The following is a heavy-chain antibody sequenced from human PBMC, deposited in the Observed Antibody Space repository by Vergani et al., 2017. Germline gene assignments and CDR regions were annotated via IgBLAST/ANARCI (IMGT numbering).Heavy chain of an antibody. V-gene: IGHV3-33*01. CDR2: IWYDGSNK. J-gene: IGHJ5*02. CDR3: ARAXHTAKYCSSTSCPKGFDP. D-gene: IGHD2-2*01. Sequence: QVQLVESGGGVVQPGRSLRLSCAASGFTFSSYGMHWVRQAPGKGLEWVAVIWYDGSNKYYADSVKGRFTISRDNSKNTLYLQMNSLRAEDTAVYYCARAXHTAKYCSSTSCPKGFDPWGQGTLVTVSS. CDR1: GFTFSSYG.